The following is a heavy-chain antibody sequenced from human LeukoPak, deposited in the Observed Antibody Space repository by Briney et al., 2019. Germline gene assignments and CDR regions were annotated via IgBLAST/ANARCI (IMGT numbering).Heavy chain of an antibody. V-gene: IGHV4-4*02. CDR2: VHLSGAS. D-gene: IGHD1-26*01. CDR1: GGSILTTNW. Sequence: PSETLSLTCAVSGGSILTTNWWSWVRQPPGKGLEWIGEVHLSGASNYNPSLKSRVNMSIDKSKNQLSLELTSVTAADTAIYYCTRESGAFSPFGFWGQGTLDTVSS. CDR3: TRESGAFSPFGF. J-gene: IGHJ4*02.